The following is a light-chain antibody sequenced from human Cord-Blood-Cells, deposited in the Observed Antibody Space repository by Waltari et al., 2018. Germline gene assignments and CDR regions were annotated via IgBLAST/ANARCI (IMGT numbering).Light chain of an antibody. J-gene: IGLJ3*02. V-gene: IGLV2-14*03. CDR2: DVS. CDR1: SSDVGGYNY. CDR3: SSYTSSSTLV. Sequence: QSALTQPASVSGSPGQSITISCTGTSSDVGGYNYVSWYQQHPGKAPKLIIYDVSNRPSGVSNRFSCSKSGNTASLTISGLQAEDEADYYCSSYTSSSTLVFGGVTKLTVL.